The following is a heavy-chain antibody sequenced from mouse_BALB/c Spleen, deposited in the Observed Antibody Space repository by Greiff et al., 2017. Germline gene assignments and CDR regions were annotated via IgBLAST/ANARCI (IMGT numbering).Heavy chain of an antibody. J-gene: IGHJ4*01. CDR1: GYTFTDYE. V-gene: IGHV1-15*01. Sequence: QVQLKESGAELVRPGASVTLSCKASGYTFTDYEMHWVKQTPVHGLEWIGAIDPETGGTAYNQKFKGKATLTADKSSSTAYMELRSLTSEDSAVYYCTRSLAMDYWGQGTSVTVSS. CDR3: TRSLAMDY. CDR2: IDPETGGT.